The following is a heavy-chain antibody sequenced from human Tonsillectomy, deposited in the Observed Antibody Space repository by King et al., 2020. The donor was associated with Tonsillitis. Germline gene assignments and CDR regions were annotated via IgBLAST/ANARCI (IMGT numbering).Heavy chain of an antibody. D-gene: IGHD6-19*01. V-gene: IGHV3-33*05. CDR1: GFSFSSYG. CDR2: ISFDGSRK. CDR3: ARERVYSSGWGIDH. Sequence: VQLVESGGGVVQPGRSLSLSCAASGFSFSSYGMHWVRQAPGKGLEWVAVISFDGSRKNYADSVMGRFTIFRDGSNNTLFLQMNSLRADDTAVYYCARERVYSSGWGIDHWGQGTLLSVSS. J-gene: IGHJ4*02.